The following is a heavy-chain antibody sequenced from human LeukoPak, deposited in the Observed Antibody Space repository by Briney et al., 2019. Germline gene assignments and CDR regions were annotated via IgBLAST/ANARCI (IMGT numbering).Heavy chain of an antibody. J-gene: IGHJ4*02. CDR3: ATRRPLRYFDWLYFDY. V-gene: IGHV2-5*01. D-gene: IGHD3-9*01. CDR1: GFSLSTSGVG. CDR2: IYWNDDK. Sequence: ESGPTLVNPTQTLTLTCTFSGFSLSTSGVGVGWIRQPPGKALEWLALIYWNDDKRYSPSLKSRLTITKDTSKNQVVLTMTNMEPVETATNYCATRRPLRYFDWLYFDYWGQGALVTVSS.